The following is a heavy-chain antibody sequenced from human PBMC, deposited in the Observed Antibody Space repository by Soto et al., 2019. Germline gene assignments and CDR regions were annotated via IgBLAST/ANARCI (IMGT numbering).Heavy chain of an antibody. D-gene: IGHD2-2*01. V-gene: IGHV1-18*01. CDR3: ARSELDCCSTSCSDNWFDP. Sequence: QVQLVQSGAEVKKPGASVKVSCKASGYTFTSYGISWVRQAPGQGLEWMGWISAYNGNTNYAQKLQGRVTMTTDTSTSTAYMELRSLRSDDTAVYYCARSELDCCSTSCSDNWFDPWGQGTLVTVSS. J-gene: IGHJ5*02. CDR1: GYTFTSYG. CDR2: ISAYNGNT.